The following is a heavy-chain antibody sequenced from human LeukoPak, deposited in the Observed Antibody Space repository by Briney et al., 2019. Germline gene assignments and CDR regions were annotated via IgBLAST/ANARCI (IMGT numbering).Heavy chain of an antibody. V-gene: IGHV1-2*02. D-gene: IGHD3-10*02. CDR3: ARDMFRSSYFDY. J-gene: IGHJ4*01. CDR1: GYTFNDYY. Sequence: ASVKVSCKASGYTFNDYYMHWVRQAPGQGLEWMAWINPNTGGTNYVQRFQGRVTMTRDTSISTAYMELSRLTSDDTAVYYCARDMFRSSYFDYWGHGTLVTVSS. CDR2: INPNTGGT.